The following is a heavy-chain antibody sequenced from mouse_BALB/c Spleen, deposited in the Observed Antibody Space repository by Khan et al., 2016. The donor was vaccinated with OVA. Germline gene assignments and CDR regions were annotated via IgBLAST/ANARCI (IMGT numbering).Heavy chain of an antibody. J-gene: IGHJ3*01. V-gene: IGHV1S56*01. CDR3: ARSGDGSFAY. CDR1: GYTFTSYY. CDR2: IYPGNVNY. D-gene: IGHD2-3*01. Sequence: QVQLQQSGPELVQPGASVRISCKASGYTFTSYYIHWVKQRPGQGLEWFGWIYPGNVNYNNNETFRGKARLTAAKSYCTTNIQLSSLTSEAYAVYFCARSGDGSFAYWGQGTLGTVSA.